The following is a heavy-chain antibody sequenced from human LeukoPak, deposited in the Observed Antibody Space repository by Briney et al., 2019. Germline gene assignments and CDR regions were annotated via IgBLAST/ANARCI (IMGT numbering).Heavy chain of an antibody. CDR1: GFTFDDYA. J-gene: IGHJ4*02. Sequence: GGSLRLSCAASGFTFDDYAMHWVRQAPGKGLEWVSGTSWNSGSIGCADSVKGRFTISRDNAKNSLYLQMNSLRAEDTALYYCAKGLYDSSGYPSDYWGQGTLVTVSS. CDR2: TSWNSGSI. V-gene: IGHV3-9*01. D-gene: IGHD3-22*01. CDR3: AKGLYDSSGYPSDY.